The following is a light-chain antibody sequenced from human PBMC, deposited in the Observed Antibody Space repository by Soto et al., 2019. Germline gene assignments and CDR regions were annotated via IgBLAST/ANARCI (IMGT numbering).Light chain of an antibody. CDR2: GAS. CDR3: QQYNSWPPYT. CDR1: QSISSD. J-gene: IGKJ2*01. V-gene: IGKV3-15*01. Sequence: EIVMTQSPGTLSVSPGERATLSCRASQSISSDLAWYQQKPGQPPRLLIYGASTRATGIPARFSGSGSGTEFTLTISSLQSGDFAVYYCQQYNSWPPYTFGQGTKLEIK.